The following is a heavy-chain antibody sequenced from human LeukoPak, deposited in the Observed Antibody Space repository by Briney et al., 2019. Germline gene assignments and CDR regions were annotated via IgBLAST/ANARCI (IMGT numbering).Heavy chain of an antibody. V-gene: IGHV3-53*01. J-gene: IGHJ4*02. D-gene: IGHD3-22*01. CDR2: IYSGGST. CDR3: AGSNHSSGSYGYFDY. Sequence: GGSLRLSCAASGFTVSSNYMSWVHQAPGKGLEWVSVIYSGGSTYYADSVKGRFTISRDNSKNTLYLQMNSLRAEDTAVYYCAGSNHSSGSYGYFDYWGQGTLVTVSS. CDR1: GFTVSSNY.